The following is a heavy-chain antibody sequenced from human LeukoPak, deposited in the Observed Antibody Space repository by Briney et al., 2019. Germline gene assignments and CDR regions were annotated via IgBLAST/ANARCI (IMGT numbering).Heavy chain of an antibody. CDR2: IDPSDSYT. J-gene: IGHJ4*02. CDR3: AGSVAPPEVLDY. CDR1: GYSFTSYW. Sequence: GESLKISCKGSGYSFTSYWISWVRQMPGKGLEWMGRIDPSDSYTNYSPSFQGHVTISADKSISTAYLQWSSLKASDTAMYYCAGSVAPPEVLDYWGQGTLVTVSS. D-gene: IGHD6-19*01. V-gene: IGHV5-10-1*01.